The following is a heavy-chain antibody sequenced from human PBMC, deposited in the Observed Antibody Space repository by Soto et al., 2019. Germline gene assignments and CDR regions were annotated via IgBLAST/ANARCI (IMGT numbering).Heavy chain of an antibody. D-gene: IGHD6-13*01. CDR2: INTNTGNP. Sequence: QVQLVQSGSELKKPGASVKVSCKASGYTFTSYAMNWVRQAPGQGLEWMGWINTNTGNPTYAQGFTGRFVFSLDTSXSXXYLQICSLKAEDTAVYYCARGGYSSPYYYYYGMDVWGQGTTVTVSS. CDR1: GYTFTSYA. V-gene: IGHV7-4-1*01. J-gene: IGHJ6*02. CDR3: ARGGYSSPYYYYYGMDV.